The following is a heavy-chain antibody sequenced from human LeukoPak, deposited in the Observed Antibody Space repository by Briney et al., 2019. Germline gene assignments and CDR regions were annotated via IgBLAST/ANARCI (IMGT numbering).Heavy chain of an antibody. CDR3: VRVGTSFDI. CDR1: GFTFSGYG. D-gene: IGHD7-27*01. V-gene: IGHV3-30*02. CDR2: IRYDERNK. J-gene: IGHJ3*02. Sequence: GGSLRLSCAASGFTFSGYGMHWVRQAPGKGLEWVTFIRYDERNKYYADSVKGRFTISRDNAKNSLYLQMNSLRVEDTAVYYCVRVGTSFDIWGQGTMVTVSS.